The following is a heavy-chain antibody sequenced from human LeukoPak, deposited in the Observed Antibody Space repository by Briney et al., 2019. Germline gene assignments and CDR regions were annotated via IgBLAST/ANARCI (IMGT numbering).Heavy chain of an antibody. Sequence: ASVKVSCKASGYTFTSYYMHWVRQAPGQGLEWMGIINPSGGSTSYAQKFQGRVTMTRDTSTSTVYMELSSLRSEDTAVYYCARDAIAVVAATPGMDVWGQGTTVTVSS. CDR3: ARDAIAVVAATPGMDV. D-gene: IGHD2-15*01. V-gene: IGHV1-46*01. CDR1: GYTFTSYY. CDR2: INPSGGST. J-gene: IGHJ6*02.